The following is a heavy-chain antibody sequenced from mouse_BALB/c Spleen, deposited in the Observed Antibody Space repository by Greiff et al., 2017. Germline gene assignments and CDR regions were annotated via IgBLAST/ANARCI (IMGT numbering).Heavy chain of an antibody. J-gene: IGHJ2*01. D-gene: IGHD1-1*01. CDR1: GYTFTDYW. CDR2: IDTSDSYT. Sequence: QVQLKQPGAELVMPGASVKMSCKASGYTFTDYWMHWVKQRPGQGLEWIGAIDTSDSYTSYNQKFKGKATLTVDESSSTAYMQLSSLTSEDSAVYYCARPLTTVVAEIDYWGQGTTLTVSS. V-gene: IGHV1-69*01. CDR3: ARPLTTVVAEIDY.